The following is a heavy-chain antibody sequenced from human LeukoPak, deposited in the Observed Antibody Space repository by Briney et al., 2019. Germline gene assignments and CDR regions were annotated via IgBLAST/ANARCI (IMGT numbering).Heavy chain of an antibody. CDR3: VRNAYYSADY. J-gene: IGHJ4*02. Sequence: SETLSLTCDVSGDSISSGYWWSWVRQPPGKGLEWIGEIHHSGSTNYNPSLKSRVTVSMDKSKNQFSVMLTPVTAADTAVYYCVRNAYYSADYWGQGTLVTVSS. CDR2: IHHSGST. D-gene: IGHD2/OR15-2a*01. V-gene: IGHV4-4*02. CDR1: GDSISSGYW.